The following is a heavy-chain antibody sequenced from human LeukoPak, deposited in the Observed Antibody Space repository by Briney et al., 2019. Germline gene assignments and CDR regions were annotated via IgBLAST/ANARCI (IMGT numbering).Heavy chain of an antibody. CDR3: ARYSYGPFDY. CDR1: GFSFGHYS. D-gene: IGHD5-18*01. V-gene: IGHV3-21*01. Sequence: GGSLRLSCAASGFSFGHYSMTWVRQAPGKGLEWVSLIDSNSNYMNYADSVKGRFTTSRDNAKNSLYLQMNSLRAEDTAVYYCARYSYGPFDYWGQGTLVTVSS. CDR2: IDSNSNYM. J-gene: IGHJ4*02.